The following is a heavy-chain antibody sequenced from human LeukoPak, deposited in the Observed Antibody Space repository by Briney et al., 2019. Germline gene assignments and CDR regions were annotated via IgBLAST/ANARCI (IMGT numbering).Heavy chain of an antibody. CDR1: GFTFSSYS. CDR3: ARDPYCSGGSCPFDY. J-gene: IGHJ4*02. Sequence: SGGSLRLSCAASGFTFSSYSMNWVRQAPGKGLEWVSSISSSSSYIYYADSVKGRFTISRDNAKNSLYLQMNSLRAEDTAVYYCARDPYCSGGSCPFDYWGQGTLVTVSS. CDR2: ISSSSSYI. D-gene: IGHD2-15*01. V-gene: IGHV3-21*01.